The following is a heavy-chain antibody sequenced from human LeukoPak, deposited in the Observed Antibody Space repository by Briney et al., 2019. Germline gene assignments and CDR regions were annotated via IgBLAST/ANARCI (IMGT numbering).Heavy chain of an antibody. Sequence: SETLSLTCAVYGGSFSGYYWSWIRQPPGKGLEWIGEINHSGSTNYNPSLKSRVTISVDTSKNQFSLKLSSVTAADTAVYYFARARLRFLEWLSPFDYWGQGTLVTVSS. CDR3: ARARLRFLEWLSPFDY. D-gene: IGHD3-3*01. J-gene: IGHJ4*02. CDR1: GGSFSGYY. V-gene: IGHV4-34*01. CDR2: INHSGST.